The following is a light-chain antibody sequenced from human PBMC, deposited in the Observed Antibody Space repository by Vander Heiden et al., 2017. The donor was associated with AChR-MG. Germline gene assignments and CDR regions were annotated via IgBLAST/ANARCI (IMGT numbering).Light chain of an antibody. Sequence: DIQMTQSPSTPSASVGDRITITCRASQSISIWLAWYQQKPGKAPKLLMYKASSVESGVPSRFSGSGSGTEFTLTISSLQPDDFATYFCQQYESSSTFGGGTKVEMK. CDR1: QSISIW. J-gene: IGKJ4*01. CDR3: QQYESSST. V-gene: IGKV1-5*03. CDR2: KAS.